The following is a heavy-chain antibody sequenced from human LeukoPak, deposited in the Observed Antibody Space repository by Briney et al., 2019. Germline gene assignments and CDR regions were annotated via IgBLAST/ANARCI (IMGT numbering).Heavy chain of an antibody. Sequence: PGGSLRLSWAASGFTFSSYAMRWVRQAPGKGLEWVSAISGSGGSTYYADSVKGRFTISRDNSKNTLYLQMNSLRAEDTAVYYCAKVSSPIAVAGTGTFDYWGQGTLVTVSS. D-gene: IGHD6-19*01. CDR2: ISGSGGST. J-gene: IGHJ4*02. V-gene: IGHV3-23*01. CDR3: AKVSSPIAVAGTGTFDY. CDR1: GFTFSSYA.